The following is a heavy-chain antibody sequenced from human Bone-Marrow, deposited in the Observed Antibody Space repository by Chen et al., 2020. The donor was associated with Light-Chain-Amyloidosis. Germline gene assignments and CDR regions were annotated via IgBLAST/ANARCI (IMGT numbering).Heavy chain of an antibody. CDR3: AREAIVLAFDI. V-gene: IGHV3-7*01. CDR2: IKQDGSEK. CDR1: GFTFSSYW. Sequence: SLRLSCAASGFTFSSYWMSWVRQAPGKGLEWVANIKQDGSEKYYVDSVRGRFTISRDNAKNSLYLQMNSLRAEDTAVYYCAREAIVLAFDIWGQGTMVTVSS. D-gene: IGHD2-2*01. J-gene: IGHJ3*02.